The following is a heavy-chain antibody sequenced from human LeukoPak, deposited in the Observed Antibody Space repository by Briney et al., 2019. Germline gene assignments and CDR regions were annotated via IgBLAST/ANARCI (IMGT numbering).Heavy chain of an antibody. J-gene: IGHJ2*01. CDR3: ARGRWYFDL. V-gene: IGHV3-74*03. Sequence: GGSLRLSCAVSGFTFSTYWMHWVREAAGKGLVWGGRINSDGSHTTYANSVKGRFTISRDSAESTLYLQMKSLRAEHTAVYYCARGRWYFDLWGRSTLVSVSS. CDR2: INSDGSHT. CDR1: GFTFSTYW.